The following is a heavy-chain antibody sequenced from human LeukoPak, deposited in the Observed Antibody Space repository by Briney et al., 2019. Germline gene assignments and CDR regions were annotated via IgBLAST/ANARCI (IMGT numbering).Heavy chain of an antibody. V-gene: IGHV1-2*02. D-gene: IGHD5-24*01. CDR3: ARLGTGRWLQLNAFDI. J-gene: IGHJ3*02. CDR2: INPNSGGT. Sequence: ASVKVSCKVSGYTFTGYYMHWVRQAPGQGLEWMGWINPNSGGTNYAQKFQGRVTMTRDTSISTAYMELSRLRSDDTAVYYCARLGTGRWLQLNAFDIWGQGTMVTVSS. CDR1: GYTFTGYY.